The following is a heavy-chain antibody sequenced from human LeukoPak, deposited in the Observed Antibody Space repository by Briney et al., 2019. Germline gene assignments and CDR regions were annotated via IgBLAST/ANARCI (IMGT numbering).Heavy chain of an antibody. J-gene: IGHJ4*02. D-gene: IGHD3-22*01. V-gene: IGHV3-48*04. CDR1: GFTFSSYS. CDR3: ARESAYYDSSGYYHAFDY. Sequence: GGSLRLSCAASGFTFSSYSMSWVRQTPGKGLEWVSYISSSSSTIYYADSVKGRFTISRDNAKNSLYLQMNSLRAEDTAVYYCARESAYYDSSGYYHAFDYWGQGTLVNVSS. CDR2: ISSSSSTI.